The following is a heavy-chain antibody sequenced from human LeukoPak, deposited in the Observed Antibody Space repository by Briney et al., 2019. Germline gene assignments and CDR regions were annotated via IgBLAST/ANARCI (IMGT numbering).Heavy chain of an antibody. D-gene: IGHD1-26*01. CDR1: GFTFSNAW. CDR3: TTDTDSGSYDGFDY. V-gene: IGHV3-15*01. CDR2: IKSKTDGGTT. Sequence: GGPLRLSCAASGFTFSNAWMSWVRQAPGKGLEWVGRIKSKTDGGTTDYAAPVKGRFTISRDDSKNTLYLQMNSLNTEDTAVYYCTTDTDSGSYDGFDYWGQGTLVTVSS. J-gene: IGHJ4*02.